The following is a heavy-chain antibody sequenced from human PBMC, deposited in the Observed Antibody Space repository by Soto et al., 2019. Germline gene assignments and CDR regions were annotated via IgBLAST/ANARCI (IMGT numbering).Heavy chain of an antibody. J-gene: IGHJ4*02. CDR3: TRGGDPYKTGH. D-gene: IGHD2-21*01. Sequence: SETLSLTCAVSGGSISSGGYSWSWIRQPPGKGLEWIGYIYHSGSTYYNPSLKGRVTMSVDTSKNQFSLKLTSVNTADTAIYYCTRGGDPYKTGHWGQGTLVTVSS. CDR1: GGSISSGGYS. V-gene: IGHV4-30-2*02. CDR2: IYHSGST.